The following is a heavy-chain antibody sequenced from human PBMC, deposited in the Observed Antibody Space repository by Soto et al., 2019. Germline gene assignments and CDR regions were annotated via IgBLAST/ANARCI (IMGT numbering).Heavy chain of an antibody. CDR1: GYTFTSYA. D-gene: IGHD6-6*01. CDR3: AIGAARPSPRPGEIDY. J-gene: IGHJ4*02. CDR2: INAGNGNT. Sequence: QVQLVQSGAEVKKPGASVKVSCKASGYTFTSYAMHWVRQAPGQRLEWMGWINAGNGNTKYSQKFQGRVTSTRDTSASTAYMELSRLRSEDTAVYYCAIGAARPSPRPGEIDYWGQGTLVTVSS. V-gene: IGHV1-3*01.